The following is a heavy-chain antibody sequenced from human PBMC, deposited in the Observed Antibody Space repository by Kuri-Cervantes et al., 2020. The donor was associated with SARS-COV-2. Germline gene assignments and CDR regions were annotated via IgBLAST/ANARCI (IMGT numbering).Heavy chain of an antibody. V-gene: IGHV3-53*01. D-gene: IGHD3-10*01. J-gene: IGHJ6*02. CDR2: IYSGGST. Sequence: GGSLRLSCAASGFTVSSNYMSWVRQAPGKGLEWVSVIYSGGSTYYADSVKGRFTISRDNSKNTLYLQMNSLRAEDTAVYYCARDMVRGVPEIYYYYGMDVWGQGTTVTVSS. CDR3: ARDMVRGVPEIYYYYGMDV. CDR1: GFTVSSNY.